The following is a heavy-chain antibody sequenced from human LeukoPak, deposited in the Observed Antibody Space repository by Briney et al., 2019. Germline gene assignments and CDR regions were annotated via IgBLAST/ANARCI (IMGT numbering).Heavy chain of an antibody. D-gene: IGHD3-10*01. CDR2: IYTSGST. J-gene: IGHJ5*02. Sequence: PSETLSLTCPVAGGSISSGSYYWSWIRHPAGKGLEWIGRIYTSGSTNYNPSLKSRCTITVDPSKHQFSLKPSSVTAPDTVVYYCARGITMVRGVIMPPFIDPWGQGTLVTVSS. CDR1: GGSISSGSYY. V-gene: IGHV4-61*02. CDR3: ARGITMVRGVIMPPFIDP.